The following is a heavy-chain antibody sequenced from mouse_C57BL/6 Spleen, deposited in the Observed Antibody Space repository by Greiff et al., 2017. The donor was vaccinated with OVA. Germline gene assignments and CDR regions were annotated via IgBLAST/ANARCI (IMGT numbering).Heavy chain of an antibody. CDR2: IYPGAGDT. CDR3: ASMIYDGYYEFAY. V-gene: IGHV1-82*01. D-gene: IGHD2-3*01. J-gene: IGHJ3*01. Sequence: QVQLKESGPELVKPGASVKISCKASGYAFSSSWMNWVKQRPGKGLEWIGRIYPGAGDTNYNGKFKGKATLTADKSSSTAYMQLSSLTSEDSAVYFCASMIYDGYYEFAYWGQGTLVTVSA. CDR1: GYAFSSSW.